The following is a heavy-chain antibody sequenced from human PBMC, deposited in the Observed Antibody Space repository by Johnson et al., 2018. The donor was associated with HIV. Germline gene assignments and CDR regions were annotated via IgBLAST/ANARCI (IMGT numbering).Heavy chain of an antibody. CDR3: AKGGGQLWFYIAFDI. J-gene: IGHJ3*02. Sequence: VQLVESGGGLVKPGGSLRLSCAASGLAFSNYAVKWVSHTPGGDGGTSFADSVRGRYIISRDNSKNTLYLQMNSLRAEDTAVYYCAKGGGQLWFYIAFDIWGQGTMVTVSS. D-gene: IGHD5-18*01. CDR2: TPGGDGGT. CDR1: GLAFSNYA. V-gene: IGHV3-23*04.